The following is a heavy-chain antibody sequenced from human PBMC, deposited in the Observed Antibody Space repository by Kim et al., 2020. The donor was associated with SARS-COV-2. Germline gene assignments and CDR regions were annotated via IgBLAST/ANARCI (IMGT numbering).Heavy chain of an antibody. D-gene: IGHD2-2*02. Sequence: GDPVKGRFTITRENSRATLFLQMNSLRAEDTAIYYCAKHPTASCYTGLDYWGQGTLVTVSS. CDR3: AKHPTASCYTGLDY. V-gene: IGHV3-23*01. J-gene: IGHJ4*02.